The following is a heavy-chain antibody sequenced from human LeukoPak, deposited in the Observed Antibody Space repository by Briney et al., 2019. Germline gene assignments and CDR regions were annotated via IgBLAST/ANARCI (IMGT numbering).Heavy chain of an antibody. D-gene: IGHD3-9*01. Sequence: GGSLRLSCAASGFTFSSYGMHWVRQAPGKGLEWVAVIWYDGSNKYYADSVKGRFTISRDNSKNTLYLQMNSLRAEDTAVYYCAKAPPLRYFDWSFDYWGQGTLVTVSS. V-gene: IGHV3-33*06. CDR3: AKAPPLRYFDWSFDY. CDR2: IWYDGSNK. J-gene: IGHJ4*02. CDR1: GFTFSSYG.